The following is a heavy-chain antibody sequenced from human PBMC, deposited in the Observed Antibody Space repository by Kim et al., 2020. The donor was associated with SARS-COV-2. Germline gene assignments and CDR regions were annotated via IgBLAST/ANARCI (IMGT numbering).Heavy chain of an antibody. CDR2: ISGSGDST. V-gene: IGHV3-23*01. Sequence: GGSLRLSCAASGFTFSSYAMSWVRQAPGKGLEWVSVISGSGDSTYYADSVKGRFTISRDNSKNTLYLQMNSMRAEDTAVYYCARGTRGYSGYDYYDYWGQGTLVTVSA. CDR3: ARGTRGYSGYDYYDY. D-gene: IGHD5-12*01. J-gene: IGHJ4*02. CDR1: GFTFSSYA.